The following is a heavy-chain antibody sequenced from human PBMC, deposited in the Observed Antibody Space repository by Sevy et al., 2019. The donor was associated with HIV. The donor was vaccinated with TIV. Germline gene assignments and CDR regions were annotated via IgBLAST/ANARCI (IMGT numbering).Heavy chain of an antibody. J-gene: IGHJ4*02. CDR2: INPNSGGT. V-gene: IGHV1-2*02. CDR3: AGERVYCSGGSGYWRRFDY. CDR1: GYTFTGYY. D-gene: IGHD2-15*01. Sequence: ASVKVSCKASGYTFTGYYMHWVRQGPGQGLEWMGWINPNSGGTNYAQKFQGRVTMTRDTSISTAYMELSRLRSDDTAVYYCAGERVYCSGGSGYWRRFDYWGQGTLVTVSS.